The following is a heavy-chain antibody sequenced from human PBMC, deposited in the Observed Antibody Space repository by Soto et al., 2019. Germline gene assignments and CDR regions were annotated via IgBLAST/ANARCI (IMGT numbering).Heavy chain of an antibody. V-gene: IGHV3-33*01. Sequence: GGSLRLSCAASGFTFSSYGMHWVRQAPGKGLEWVAVIWYDGSNKYYADSVKGRFTISRDNSKNTLYLQMNSLRAEDTAVYYCARELRVPTQTDYYYYGMDVWGQGTTVTVSS. J-gene: IGHJ6*02. CDR3: ARELRVPTQTDYYYYGMDV. CDR1: GFTFSSYG. CDR2: IWYDGSNK. D-gene: IGHD1-1*01.